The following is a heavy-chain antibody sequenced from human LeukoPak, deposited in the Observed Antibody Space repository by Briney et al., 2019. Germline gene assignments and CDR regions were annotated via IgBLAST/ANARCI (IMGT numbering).Heavy chain of an antibody. CDR3: ARAGNQYCSRGRCYTI. J-gene: IGHJ3*02. D-gene: IGHD2-15*01. Sequence: SDTLSLTCTVSVGSISSGSYYLSWIRQPAGKGLEWIGRIYTSGSTNYNPSLKSRVTISVDTYNNQLSLNLSSVTAADTAVYYCARAGNQYCSRGRCYTIWGQGTMVIVSS. V-gene: IGHV4-61*02. CDR2: IYTSGST. CDR1: VGSISSGSYY.